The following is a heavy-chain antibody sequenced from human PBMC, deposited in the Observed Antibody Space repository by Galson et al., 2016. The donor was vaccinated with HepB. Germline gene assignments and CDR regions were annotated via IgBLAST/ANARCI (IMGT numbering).Heavy chain of an antibody. Sequence: SVKVSCKASGGTFHVFGINWVRLTPGQGLEWVGGIIPFLSATNYAQKFQGRVTITADASTNTAYMELSRLRSEDTAIYYCARDGGGEGNCINGVRQAPLDVWGQGTTVTVSS. V-gene: IGHV1-69*13. J-gene: IGHJ6*02. D-gene: IGHD2-8*01. CDR1: GGTFHVFG. CDR2: IIPFLSAT. CDR3: ARDGGGEGNCINGVRQAPLDV.